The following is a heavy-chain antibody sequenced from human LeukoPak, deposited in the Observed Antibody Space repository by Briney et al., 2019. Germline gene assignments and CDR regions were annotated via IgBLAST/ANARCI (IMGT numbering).Heavy chain of an antibody. CDR2: IYYRGST. Sequence: PSETLSLTCTVSGGSISSYYWSWIRQPPGKGLEWIGYIYYRGSTNYNPSLKSRVTISVDTSKNQFSLKLSSVTAADTAVYYCARDPIKNCGGDCYYYYGMDVWGQGTTVTVSS. D-gene: IGHD2-21*02. V-gene: IGHV4-59*01. CDR3: ARDPIKNCGGDCYYYYGMDV. CDR1: GGSISSYY. J-gene: IGHJ6*02.